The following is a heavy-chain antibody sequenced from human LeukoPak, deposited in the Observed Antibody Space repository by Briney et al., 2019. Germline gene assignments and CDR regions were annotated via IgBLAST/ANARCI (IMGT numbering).Heavy chain of an antibody. J-gene: IGHJ4*02. D-gene: IGHD3-22*01. CDR1: GGSISSYY. CDR2: IYYSGST. CDR3: ARGLTYYYDSSGYCFDY. Sequence: PSETLSLTCTASGGSISSYYWSWIRQPPGKGLDWIGYIYYSGSTNYNPSLKSRVTISVDTSKNQFPLKLSSVTAADTAVYYCARGLTYYYDSSGYCFDYWGQGTLVTVSS. V-gene: IGHV4-59*01.